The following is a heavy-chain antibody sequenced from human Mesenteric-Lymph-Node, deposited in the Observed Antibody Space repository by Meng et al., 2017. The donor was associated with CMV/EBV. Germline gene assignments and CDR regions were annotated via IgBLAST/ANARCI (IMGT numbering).Heavy chain of an antibody. J-gene: IGHJ5*02. V-gene: IGHV4-34*01. Sequence: GSLRLSCGVYGGSFSGYFWTWIRQSPGKGREWIGESDHSGSTNYNPSLKSRVTISVDTSKNQFSLKLSSVTAADTAVYYCARVLYSRYDFPPDWFDPWGQGTMVTVSS. CDR2: SDHSGST. D-gene: IGHD5-12*01. CDR3: ARVLYSRYDFPPDWFDP. CDR1: GGSFSGYF.